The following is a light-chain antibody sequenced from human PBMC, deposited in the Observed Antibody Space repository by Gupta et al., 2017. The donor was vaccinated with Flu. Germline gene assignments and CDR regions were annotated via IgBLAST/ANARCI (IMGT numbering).Light chain of an antibody. Sequence: QSALPQPTSVSGSPGQPVTIPCTGTSSDVCAYNRVSWIQHPTATPPKLMIFEVSNRPPGATDRFSGSKAGNTTSLTISGLQEEDEADYYYCTDTTSSTYVFGTGTKVTVL. CDR1: SSDVCAYNR. CDR2: EVS. CDR3: CTDTTSSTYV. V-gene: IGLV2-18*02. J-gene: IGLJ1*01.